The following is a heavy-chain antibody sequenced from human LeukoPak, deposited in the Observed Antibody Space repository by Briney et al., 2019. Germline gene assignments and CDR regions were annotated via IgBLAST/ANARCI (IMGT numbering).Heavy chain of an antibody. Sequence: SETLSLTCNVSGGSIRGYYWSWIRQPPGKGLEWIGYIYSSGSTNYNPSLKSRVTMSVDTSKNQFSLRVSSVTAADTAVYYCARAGSGSYYYYYYYMDVWGKGTTVTVSS. CDR2: IYSSGST. CDR1: GGSIRGYY. D-gene: IGHD3-10*01. CDR3: ARAGSGSYYYYYYYMDV. J-gene: IGHJ6*03. V-gene: IGHV4-59*01.